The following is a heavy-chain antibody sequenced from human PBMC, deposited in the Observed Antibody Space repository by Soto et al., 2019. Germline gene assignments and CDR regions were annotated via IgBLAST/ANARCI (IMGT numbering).Heavy chain of an antibody. D-gene: IGHD1-1*01. CDR1: GFTFSAYW. CDR3: ARGPRVSSTGTGAH. Sequence: GGSLRLSCAVSGFTFSAYWMHWVRQVPGKGLTWVSRISDDGPTASYADSVKGRFVISRDNAKNSLYLEMNTLRVDDSGLYYCARGPRVSSTGTGAHWGRGTLVTVSS. J-gene: IGHJ4*02. V-gene: IGHV3-74*01. CDR2: ISDDGPTA.